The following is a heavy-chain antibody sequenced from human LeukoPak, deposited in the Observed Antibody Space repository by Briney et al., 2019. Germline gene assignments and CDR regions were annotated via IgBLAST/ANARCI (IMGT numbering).Heavy chain of an antibody. J-gene: IGHJ4*02. Sequence: GRCLRLSCAASGFTFSSYSMNWVRQAPGKGLEWDSSISSSSSYIYYADSVKGRFTFSRDNAKNSLYLQMNSLRAEDTAVYYCASVPEEWFGELLSWYFDYWGQGTLVTVSS. CDR3: ASVPEEWFGELLSWYFDY. CDR2: ISSSSSYI. D-gene: IGHD3-10*01. CDR1: GFTFSSYS. V-gene: IGHV3-21*01.